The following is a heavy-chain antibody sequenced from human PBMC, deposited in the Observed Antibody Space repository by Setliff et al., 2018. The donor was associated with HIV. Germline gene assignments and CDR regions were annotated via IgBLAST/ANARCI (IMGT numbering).Heavy chain of an antibody. Sequence: GGSLRLSCAASGFNFDDYSMHWVRQSPGKGPEWVAGVTWNSGAVGYADSMKGRFTISRDNAKNSLYLQMNSLRLEDTALYHCVKDYVVRGGKWDAFHIWGQGTVVTVSS. D-gene: IGHD3-10*01. CDR1: GFNFDDYS. CDR3: VKDYVVRGGKWDAFHI. CDR2: VTWNSGAV. V-gene: IGHV3-9*01. J-gene: IGHJ3*02.